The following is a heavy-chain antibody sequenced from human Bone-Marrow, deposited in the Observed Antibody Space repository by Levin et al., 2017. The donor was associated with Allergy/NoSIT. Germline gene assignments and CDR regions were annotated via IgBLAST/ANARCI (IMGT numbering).Heavy chain of an antibody. CDR3: ARSLYSSGWYNFDY. CDR2: IYSGGST. Sequence: GESLKISCAASGFTVSSNYMSWVRQAPGKGLEWVSVIYSGGSTYYADSVKGRFTISRDNSKNTLYLQMNSLRAEDTAVYYCARSLYSSGWYNFDYWGQGTLVTVSS. D-gene: IGHD6-19*01. V-gene: IGHV3-53*01. J-gene: IGHJ4*02. CDR1: GFTVSSNY.